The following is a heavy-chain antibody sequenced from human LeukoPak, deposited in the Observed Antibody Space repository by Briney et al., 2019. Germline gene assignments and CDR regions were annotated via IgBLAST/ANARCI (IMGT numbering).Heavy chain of an antibody. J-gene: IGHJ4*02. Sequence: SETLSLTCTVSGGSISSYYWGWIRQPPGKGLEWIGSIYYSGSTYYNPSLKSRVTISVDTSKNQFSLKLSSVTAADTAVYYCASGIFGIAVAGAVDYWGQGTLVTVSS. CDR1: GGSISSYY. D-gene: IGHD6-19*01. CDR3: ASGIFGIAVAGAVDY. V-gene: IGHV4-39*07. CDR2: IYYSGST.